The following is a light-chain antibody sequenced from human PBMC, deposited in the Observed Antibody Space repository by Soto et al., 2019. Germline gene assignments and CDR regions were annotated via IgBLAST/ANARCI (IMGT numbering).Light chain of an antibody. J-gene: IGKJ5*01. CDR2: NPS. CDR1: QSVGRDY. CDR3: HQYATAPIT. Sequence: EIVLTQSPDTLSLSPGERATLSCRASQSVGRDYLAWFQQKPGQAPRLLVYNPSNRATGIPDRFSGSGSGTEFTLTIRRLEPEDFAMYYCHQYATAPITFGQGTRLEIK. V-gene: IGKV3-20*01.